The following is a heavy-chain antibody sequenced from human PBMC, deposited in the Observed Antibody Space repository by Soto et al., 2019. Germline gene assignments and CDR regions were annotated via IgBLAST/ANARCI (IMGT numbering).Heavy chain of an antibody. D-gene: IGHD2-21*01. J-gene: IGHJ3*02. CDR3: ARDRDGYNPDAFDI. Sequence: PGGSLRLSCAASGFTVRISYMNWVRQAPGKGLEWVSVIYSSGSTYYADSVKGRFTISRDNSKNTLYLQMNSLRAEDTAVYYCARDRDGYNPDAFDIWGHGTMVTVSS. V-gene: IGHV3-66*01. CDR2: IYSSGST. CDR1: GFTVRISY.